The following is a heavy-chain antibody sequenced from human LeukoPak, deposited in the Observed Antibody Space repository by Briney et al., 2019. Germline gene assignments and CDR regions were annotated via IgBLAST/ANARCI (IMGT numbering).Heavy chain of an antibody. CDR1: GSSISNYY. D-gene: IGHD6-19*01. J-gene: IGHJ4*02. CDR3: ARAAEYSSGWYLFDY. CDR2: IYTSGGT. Sequence: PSETLSLTCTVCGSSISNYYWTWIRQPAGKGLEWIGRIYTSGGTNYNPSLKTRITMSVDTSKNQVSLKLSSVTAADTAMYYCARAAEYSSGWYLFDYWGQGILVTVSA. V-gene: IGHV4-4*07.